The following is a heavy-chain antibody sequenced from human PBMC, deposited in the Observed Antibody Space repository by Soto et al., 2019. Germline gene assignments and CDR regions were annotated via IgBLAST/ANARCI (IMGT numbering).Heavy chain of an antibody. CDR2: IVVGSGNT. Sequence: SVKVSCKASGFTFTSSAVQWVRQARGQRLEWIGWIVVGSGNTNYAQKFQERVTITRDMSTSTAYMELSSLRSEDTAVYYCAADVVTGTTRSDYWGQGTLVTVYS. D-gene: IGHD1-20*01. CDR1: GFTFTSSA. J-gene: IGHJ4*02. CDR3: AADVVTGTTRSDY. V-gene: IGHV1-58*01.